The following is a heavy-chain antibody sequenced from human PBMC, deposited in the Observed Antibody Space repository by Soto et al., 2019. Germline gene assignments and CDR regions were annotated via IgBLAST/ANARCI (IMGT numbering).Heavy chain of an antibody. CDR1: GYTFSNND. CDR2: MNPYSGNT. J-gene: IGHJ2*01. CDR3: ARGASYAYAKRVDHRNFYFDL. Sequence: ARLVQSGAEMKKPGASVRVSCQASGYTFSNNDINWMRQASGGGLEWMGWMNPYSGNTGYEYKFKGRVTMTRDTATNTAYMEMSGLISDDTAVYFCARGASYAYAKRVDHRNFYFDLWGRGTLVAVSP. V-gene: IGHV1-8*01. D-gene: IGHD2-8*01.